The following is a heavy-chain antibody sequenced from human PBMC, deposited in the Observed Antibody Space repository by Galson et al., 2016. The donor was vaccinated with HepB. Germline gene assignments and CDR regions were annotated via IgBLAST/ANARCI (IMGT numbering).Heavy chain of an antibody. CDR3: ARDDVIAARAYNWFDP. Sequence: SVKVSCKASGHSVSNHYIHWVRQAPGHGLEWMGIINPSDGGTTYAQKFQGRITVTRDTSTSTVYMELSSLRPDDTAMYYCARDDVIAARAYNWFDPWGQGTLVTVSS. V-gene: IGHV1-46*03. D-gene: IGHD6-6*01. CDR2: INPSDGGT. J-gene: IGHJ5*02. CDR1: GHSVSNHY.